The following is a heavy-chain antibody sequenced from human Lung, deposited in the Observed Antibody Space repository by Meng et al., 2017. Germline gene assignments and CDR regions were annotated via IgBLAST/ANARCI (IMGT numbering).Heavy chain of an antibody. CDR2: ISAYNGNT. D-gene: IGHD5-24*01. Sequence: QVQLVQSGVEVKKPGASVKVSCKASGYSFTHHGITWVRQAPGQGLEWMGWISAYNGNTNYAQKLQGRVTMTTDTSTSTAYMELRSLRSDDTAVYYCARAWQMEGWFDPWGQGTLVTVSS. CDR3: ARAWQMEGWFDP. CDR1: GYSFTHHG. J-gene: IGHJ5*02. V-gene: IGHV1-18*01.